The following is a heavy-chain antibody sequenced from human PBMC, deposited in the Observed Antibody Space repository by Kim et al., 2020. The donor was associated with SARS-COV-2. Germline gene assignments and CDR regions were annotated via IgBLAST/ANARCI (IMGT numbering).Heavy chain of an antibody. D-gene: IGHD3-22*01. CDR3: ARDRGYSGYATITMIVVATRGMDV. Sequence: GGSLRLSCAASGFTFSSYSMNWVRQAPGKGLEWVSSISSSSSYIYYADSVKGRFTISIDNAKNSLYLQMNSLRAEDTAVYYCARDRGYSGYATITMIVVATRGMDVWGQGTTVTVSS. CDR2: ISSSSSYI. V-gene: IGHV3-21*01. CDR1: GFTFSSYS. J-gene: IGHJ6*02.